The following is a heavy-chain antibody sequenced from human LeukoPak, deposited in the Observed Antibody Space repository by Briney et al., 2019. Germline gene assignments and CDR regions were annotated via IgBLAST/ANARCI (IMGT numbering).Heavy chain of an antibody. CDR3: AKGYYGSGSYPTLDN. Sequence: GGSLRLSCAASGLTVSSSYMSWVRQAPGKGLEWVSAMSGSDGRTYYADSVKGRFTISRDNSKNTLYLQMNSLRAEDTAVYYCAKGYYGSGSYPTLDNWGQGTLVTVSS. J-gene: IGHJ4*02. D-gene: IGHD3-10*01. CDR2: MSGSDGRT. V-gene: IGHV3-23*01. CDR1: GLTVSSSY.